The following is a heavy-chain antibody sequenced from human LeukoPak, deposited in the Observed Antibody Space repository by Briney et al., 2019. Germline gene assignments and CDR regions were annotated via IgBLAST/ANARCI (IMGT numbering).Heavy chain of an antibody. J-gene: IGHJ4*02. D-gene: IGHD6-6*01. Sequence: QTGGSLRLSCAASGFTVSSNYMSWVRQAPGKGLEWVSVIYSGGSTYYADSVKGRFTISRDNSKNTLYLQMNSLRAEDTAMYYCARDRRQLGYDYWGQGTLVTVSS. CDR1: GFTVSSNY. CDR3: ARDRRQLGYDY. V-gene: IGHV3-66*01. CDR2: IYSGGST.